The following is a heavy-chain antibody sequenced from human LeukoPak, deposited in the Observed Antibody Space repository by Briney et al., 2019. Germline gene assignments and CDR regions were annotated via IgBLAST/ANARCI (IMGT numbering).Heavy chain of an antibody. Sequence: GGSLRLSCAASGFTFSSYAMSWVRQAPGKGLEWVSGISGSGGTTYYADSVKGRFTISRDNSKNTLYLQMNSLRAEDTTVYYCAKMSAYYNYYTMDVWGQGTTVTVSS. V-gene: IGHV3-23*01. CDR1: GFTFSSYA. J-gene: IGHJ6*02. D-gene: IGHD3-3*01. CDR2: ISGSGGTT. CDR3: AKMSAYYNYYTMDV.